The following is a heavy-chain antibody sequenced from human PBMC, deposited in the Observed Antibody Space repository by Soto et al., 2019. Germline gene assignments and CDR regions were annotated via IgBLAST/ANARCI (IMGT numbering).Heavy chain of an antibody. CDR3: ARDKRDLRFLEWSYYFDY. J-gene: IGHJ4*02. Sequence: GGSLRLSCVASGFTFSGCAMHWVRQAPGKGLEWVAVISYDGSNKYYADSVKGRFTISRDNSKNTLYLQMNSLRAEDTAVYYCARDKRDLRFLEWSYYFDYWGQGTLVTVSS. D-gene: IGHD3-3*01. CDR1: GFTFSGCA. CDR2: ISYDGSNK. V-gene: IGHV3-30-3*01.